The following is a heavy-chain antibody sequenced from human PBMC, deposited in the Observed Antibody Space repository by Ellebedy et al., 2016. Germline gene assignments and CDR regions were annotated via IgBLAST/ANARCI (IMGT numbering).Heavy chain of an antibody. V-gene: IGHV4-39*01. CDR3: ARSASLWFGEFSVDWFDP. Sequence: SETLSLTCTVSGGSISSSSYYWGWIRQPPGKGLEWIGSIYYSGSTYYNPSLKSRVTISVDTSKNQFSLKLSSVTAADTAVYYCARSASLWFGEFSVDWFDPWGQGTLVTVSS. J-gene: IGHJ5*02. D-gene: IGHD3-10*01. CDR1: GGSISSSSYY. CDR2: IYYSGST.